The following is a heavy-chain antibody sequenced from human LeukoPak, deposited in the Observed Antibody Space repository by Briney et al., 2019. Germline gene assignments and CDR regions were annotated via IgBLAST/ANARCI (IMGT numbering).Heavy chain of an antibody. CDR2: ISSSSGYI. V-gene: IGHV3-21*01. Sequence: GGSLRLSCAASGFTFSSYAMNWVRQAPGKGLEWVSAISSSSGYIYYADLVKGRFTISRDNAKNSLYLQMNSLRAEDTAVYYCARDKFHSSSFPNAFDIWGQGTMVTVSS. D-gene: IGHD6-13*01. J-gene: IGHJ3*02. CDR3: ARDKFHSSSFPNAFDI. CDR1: GFTFSSYA.